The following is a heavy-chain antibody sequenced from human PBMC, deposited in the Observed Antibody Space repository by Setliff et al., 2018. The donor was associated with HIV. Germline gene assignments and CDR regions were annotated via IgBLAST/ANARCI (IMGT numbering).Heavy chain of an antibody. D-gene: IGHD3-10*01. V-gene: IGHV1-69*05. CDR1: GGTFSSYT. J-gene: IGHJ4*02. CDR2: IIPIFGTA. CDR3: ARTREMVRGVITPAFDY. Sequence: AASVKVSCKASGGTFSSYTINWVRQAPGQGLEWMGGIIPIFGTANYAQKFQGRVTITTDESTSTAYMELSSLRSEDTALYYCARTREMVRGVITPAFDYWGLGTLVTAPQ.